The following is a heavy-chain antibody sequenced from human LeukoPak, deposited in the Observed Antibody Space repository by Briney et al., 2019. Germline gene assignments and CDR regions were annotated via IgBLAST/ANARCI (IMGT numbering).Heavy chain of an antibody. J-gene: IGHJ4*02. V-gene: IGHV4-39*07. D-gene: IGHD3-22*01. CDR1: GGSIRSSYYY. CDR3: ARRITMIVVVMEYFDY. CDR2: IYDSGST. Sequence: SETLSLTCTVSGGSIRSSYYYWGWIRQPPGKGLEWIGSIYDSGSTYYNPSLKSRVTISVDTSKNQFSLKLSSVTAADTAVYYCARRITMIVVVMEYFDYWGQGTLVTVSS.